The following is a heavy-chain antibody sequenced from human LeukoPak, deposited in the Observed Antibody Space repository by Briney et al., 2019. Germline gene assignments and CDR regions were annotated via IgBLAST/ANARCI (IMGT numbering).Heavy chain of an antibody. D-gene: IGHD3-10*01. CDR1: GFTFSNYW. CDR2: ISTDGNTT. J-gene: IGHJ4*02. V-gene: IGHV3-74*01. CDR3: TRDVGFYGSGSYYRD. Sequence: GGSLRLSCAASGFTFSNYWMHWVRQGSGKGLVWVSRISTDGNTTNYADSVKGRFTISRDNAKNTLYLQMSSLTAEDTAVYYCTRDVGFYGSGSYYRDWGQGSLATVSS.